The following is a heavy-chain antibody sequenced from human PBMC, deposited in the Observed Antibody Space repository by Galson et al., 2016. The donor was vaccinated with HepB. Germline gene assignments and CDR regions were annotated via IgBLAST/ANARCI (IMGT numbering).Heavy chain of an antibody. CDR2: IIPIFGTP. CDR1: GGTFTNYG. V-gene: IGHV1-69*13. D-gene: IGHD5-12*01. J-gene: IGHJ4*02. CDR3: AGGAPSRHIAPPALRLFDY. Sequence: SVKVSCKASGGTFTNYGFSWVRQAPGQGLQWIGGIIPIFGTPTSPQNFQGRVPITADESTSTAYMKLTSLRSAATAVYFWAGGAPSRHIAPPALRLFDYWGPGTIVTVSP.